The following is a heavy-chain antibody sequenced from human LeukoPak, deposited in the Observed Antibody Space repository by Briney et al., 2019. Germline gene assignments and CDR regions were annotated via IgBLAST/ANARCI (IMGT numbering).Heavy chain of an antibody. V-gene: IGHV3-33*01. CDR1: GYTFSSNG. CDR2: IWFDGSRT. J-gene: IGHJ4*02. Sequence: PGRSLRLSCAASGYTFSSNGMHWVRQAPGKGLEWVAVIWFDGSRTYYADSVKGRFTISRDNSENILYLQMNSLRAEDTALYFCARILGGRIGTTCYAVPPDYWGQGTQVTVSS. CDR3: ARILGGRIGTTCYAVPPDY. D-gene: IGHD2-2*01.